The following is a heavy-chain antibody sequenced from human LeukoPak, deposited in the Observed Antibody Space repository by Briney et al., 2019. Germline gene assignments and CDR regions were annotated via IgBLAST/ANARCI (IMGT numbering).Heavy chain of an antibody. D-gene: IGHD3-10*01. J-gene: IGHJ4*02. CDR3: ARVGAAPYYFDY. Sequence: ASVKVSCKASEYTFTSYSMNWVRQAPGQGLEWMGWINPNSGGTNYAQKFQGRVTMTRDTSISTAYMELSRLRSDDTAVYYCARVGAAPYYFDYWGQGTLVTVSS. V-gene: IGHV1-2*02. CDR1: EYTFTSYS. CDR2: INPNSGGT.